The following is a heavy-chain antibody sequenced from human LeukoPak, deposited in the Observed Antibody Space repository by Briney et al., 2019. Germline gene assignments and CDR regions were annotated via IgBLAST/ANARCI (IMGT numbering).Heavy chain of an antibody. CDR2: ISYDGSDK. Sequence: PGRSLRLSCAASGFTFSTYGMHWVRQAPGKGLEWVTVISYDGSDKYYADFVKGRFTISRDNSKNTLYLQMYSLRAEDTAVYFCAKDQGIAVAGTDDAFDIWGQGTRVTVSS. V-gene: IGHV3-30*18. J-gene: IGHJ3*02. D-gene: IGHD6-19*01. CDR1: GFTFSTYG. CDR3: AKDQGIAVAGTDDAFDI.